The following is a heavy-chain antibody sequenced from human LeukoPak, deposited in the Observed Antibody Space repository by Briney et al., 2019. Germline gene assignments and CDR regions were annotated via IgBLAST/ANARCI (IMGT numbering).Heavy chain of an antibody. Sequence: SETLSLTCTVSGASISSSSHYWDWIRQPPGKGLEWIGTIYYSGSTYYNPSLESRVTISVDTSKNQFSLELSSVTAADTAVYYCARLGARSSGDLDYWGQGTLVTISS. CDR3: ARLGARSSGDLDY. CDR2: IYYSGST. V-gene: IGHV4-39*01. J-gene: IGHJ4*02. CDR1: GASISSSSHY. D-gene: IGHD3-10*01.